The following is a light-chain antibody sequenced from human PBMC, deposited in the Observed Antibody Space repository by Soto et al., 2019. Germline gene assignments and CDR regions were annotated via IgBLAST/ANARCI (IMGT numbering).Light chain of an antibody. Sequence: ELVLTQSPDTLSLSPGERATLSCRASQSVSSSYLAWYQHKPGQAPRLLTYGASSRATGIPDRFSGSGSGTDFTLTISGLEPEDFTVYYCQHYGISPPITFGQGTRLDIK. CDR3: QHYGISPPIT. CDR2: GAS. V-gene: IGKV3-20*01. CDR1: QSVSSSY. J-gene: IGKJ5*01.